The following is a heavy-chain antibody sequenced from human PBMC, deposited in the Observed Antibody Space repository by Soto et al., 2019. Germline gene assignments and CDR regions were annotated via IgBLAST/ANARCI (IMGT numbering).Heavy chain of an antibody. CDR3: ARMLGATIFDY. V-gene: IGHV4-31*03. CDR2: IYYSGSP. J-gene: IGHJ4*02. Sequence: VQLQESGPGLVKPSQTLSLTCTVSGGSISSGGYYWNWIRQHPGKGLEWIGYIYYSGSPYYNPSLKSRVTISVDTSKNQFSLKLSSVTAADMAVYYCARMLGATIFDYWGQGTLVTVSS. CDR1: GGSISSGGYY. D-gene: IGHD5-12*01.